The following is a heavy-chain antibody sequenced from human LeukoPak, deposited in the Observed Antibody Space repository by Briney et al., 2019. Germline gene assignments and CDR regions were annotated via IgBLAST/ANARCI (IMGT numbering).Heavy chain of an antibody. Sequence: NPSETLSLTCAVYGGSFSGYYWSWIRQPPGKGLEWIGEINHSGSTNYNPSLKSRVTISVDTSKNQFSLKLSSVTAADTAVYYCARSSSYSSSWYNRGDYWGQGTLVTVSS. CDR3: ARSSSYSSSWYNRGDY. CDR1: GGSFSGYY. J-gene: IGHJ4*02. D-gene: IGHD6-13*01. V-gene: IGHV4-34*01. CDR2: INHSGST.